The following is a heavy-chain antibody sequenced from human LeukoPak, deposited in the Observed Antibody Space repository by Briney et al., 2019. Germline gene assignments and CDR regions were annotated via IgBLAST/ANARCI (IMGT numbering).Heavy chain of an antibody. V-gene: IGHV1-8*03. Sequence: ASVKVSCKASGYTFTGYDINWVRQATGQGLEWMGWMNPNSGNTGYAQKFQGRVTITRNTSISTAYMELSSLRSEDTAVYYCAREIAVAGRNWFDPWGQGTLVTVSS. CDR1: GYTFTGYD. J-gene: IGHJ5*02. CDR2: MNPNSGNT. CDR3: AREIAVAGRNWFDP. D-gene: IGHD6-19*01.